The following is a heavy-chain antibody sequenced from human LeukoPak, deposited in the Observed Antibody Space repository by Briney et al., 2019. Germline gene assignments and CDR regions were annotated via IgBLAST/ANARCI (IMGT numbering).Heavy chain of an antibody. CDR1: GFTFSSFA. CDR2: ISGSAGIT. CDR3: AKLCRFAYSGGDY. Sequence: PGGSLRLSCAASGFTFSSFAMSWVRQAPGTGLQWVSTISGSAGITDYADSVKGRFTISRDNSKNTLYLQMNSLRAEDTAVYYCAKLCRFAYSGGDYWGQGTLVTVSS. D-gene: IGHD3-16*01. J-gene: IGHJ4*02. V-gene: IGHV3-23*01.